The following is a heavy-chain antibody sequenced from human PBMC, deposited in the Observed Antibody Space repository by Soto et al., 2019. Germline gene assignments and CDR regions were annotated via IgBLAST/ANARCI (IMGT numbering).Heavy chain of an antibody. V-gene: IGHV3-7*04. Sequence: EVQLVESGGGLVQPGGSLRLSCAASGFTFSSYWMNWVRQAPGKGLEWVANIKQDGSEKYYVDSVKGRFTISRDNAKNSLYLQMNRRRAEDTAMYYCAGGHALDIWGQGTMVTVSS. CDR3: AGGHALDI. CDR1: GFTFSSYW. J-gene: IGHJ3*02. CDR2: IKQDGSEK.